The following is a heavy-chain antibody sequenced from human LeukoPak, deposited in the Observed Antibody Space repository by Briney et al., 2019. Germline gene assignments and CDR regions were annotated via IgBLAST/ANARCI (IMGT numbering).Heavy chain of an antibody. V-gene: IGHV3-11*04. CDR3: ARDQRYYDSSGYSDY. J-gene: IGHJ4*02. CDR2: ISGSGSDI. Sequence: GGSLRLSCAASGFTISDYYMGWIRQAPGGGLGWLSYISGSGSDINYADSVKGRFAISRDNAKNSLYLQMNSLRAEDTAVYYCARDQRYYDSSGYSDYWGQGTLVTVSS. CDR1: GFTISDYY. D-gene: IGHD3-22*01.